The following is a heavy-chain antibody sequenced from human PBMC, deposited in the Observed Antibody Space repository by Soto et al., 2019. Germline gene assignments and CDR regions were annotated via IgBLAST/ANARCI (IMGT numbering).Heavy chain of an antibody. V-gene: IGHV3-15*07. CDR3: TTGSVEGV. CDR1: DFRISNAW. D-gene: IGHD2-15*01. J-gene: IGHJ6*02. Sequence: EVQLVESGGGLVKPGGSLRLSCAASDFRISNAWMNWVRQAPGKGLEWVGRVKRKIDGETTDYAAPVKGRFTISRDDSNNMLYLQMNSLKADDTAVYYCTTGSVEGVWGQGTTVTVSS. CDR2: VKRKIDGETT.